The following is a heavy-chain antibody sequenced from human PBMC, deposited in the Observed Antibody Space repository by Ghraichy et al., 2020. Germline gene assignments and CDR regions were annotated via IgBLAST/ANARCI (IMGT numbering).Heavy chain of an antibody. CDR3: ARDLNYEYYFDY. CDR1: GGSISSYY. CDR2: IYTSGST. V-gene: IGHV4-4*07. J-gene: IGHJ4*02. Sequence: SQTISLTCTVSGGSISSYYWSWIRQPAGKGLEWIGRIYTSGSTNYNPSLKSRVTMSVDTSKNQFSLKLSSVTAADTAVYYCARDLNYEYYFDYWGQGTLVTVSS. D-gene: IGHD1-7*01.